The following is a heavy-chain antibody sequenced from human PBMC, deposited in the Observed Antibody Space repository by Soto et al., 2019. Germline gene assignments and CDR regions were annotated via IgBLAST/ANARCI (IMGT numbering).Heavy chain of an antibody. D-gene: IGHD3-16*01. CDR3: XXVDNYVTPTPQDV. J-gene: IGHJ6*02. CDR2: ISPYSGNT. CDR1: GYIFVNYG. Sequence: QVQLVQSGDEVRKPGSSVKVSCKASGYIFVNYGIAWVRQAPGQGLEWMGWISPYSGNTHYASKVQGRLTMTTDTSTXXXXXDLGXLXSDXXXXXXXXXVDNYVTPTPQDVWGQGTTVTVSS. V-gene: IGHV1-18*01.